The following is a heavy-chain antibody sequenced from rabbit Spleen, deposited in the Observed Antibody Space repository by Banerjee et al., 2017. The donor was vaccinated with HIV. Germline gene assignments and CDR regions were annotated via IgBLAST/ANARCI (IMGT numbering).Heavy chain of an antibody. D-gene: IGHD2-1*01. CDR3: ARDLIGVIGWNFYL. J-gene: IGHJ4*01. V-gene: IGHV1S40*01. Sequence: QSLEESGGDLVKPGGSLTLTCKASGFSFSDRDVMCWVRQAPGKGLEWIACINASTGKPVYATWASGRFTISRTSSTTVTLRMTSLTAADRATYFCARDLIGVIGWNFYLWGPGTLVHRL. CDR2: INASTGKP. CDR1: GFSFSDRDV.